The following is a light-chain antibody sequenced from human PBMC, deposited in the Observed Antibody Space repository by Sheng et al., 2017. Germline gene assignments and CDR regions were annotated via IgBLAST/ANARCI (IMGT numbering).Light chain of an antibody. J-gene: IGKJ1*01. V-gene: IGKV3-15*01. Sequence: EIVMTQSPATVAVSPGETATLSCRASQSLNRNLAWYQRKPGQAPRLLIYGASTRATGIPARFSGSGSGTEFTLTISNLQSEDFAMYYCQQSGTSPWTFGQGPRW. CDR1: QSLNRN. CDR2: GAS. CDR3: QQSGTSPWT.